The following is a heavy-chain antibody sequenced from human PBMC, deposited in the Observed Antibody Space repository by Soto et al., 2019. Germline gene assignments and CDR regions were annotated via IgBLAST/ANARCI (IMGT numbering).Heavy chain of an antibody. D-gene: IGHD3-10*01. Sequence: QVQLVESGGGVVQPGRSLRLSCAASGFTFSNYGMHWVRQAPGKGLEWVAVISYDGNNKYYADSVKGRLSISRDNSKDVWYLQMNTLRTEDTAVYYCAKDGGSFYGSGSYVWGQGTLVTVSS. CDR1: GFTFSNYG. CDR2: ISYDGNNK. CDR3: AKDGGSFYGSGSYV. V-gene: IGHV3-30*18. J-gene: IGHJ4*02.